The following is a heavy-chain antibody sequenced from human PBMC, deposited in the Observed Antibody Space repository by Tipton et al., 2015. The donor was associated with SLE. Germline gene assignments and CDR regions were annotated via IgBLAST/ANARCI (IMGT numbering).Heavy chain of an antibody. Sequence: GLVKPSETLSLICTVSGGSISGYYWSWIRQPPGKGLEWIGYIYYTGSASYSPSLNSRVSMSVDTSRNQFSLRLSSVTAADTAVYYCARDFARGSGYVYWGHGILVTVSS. V-gene: IGHV4-59*01. CDR1: GGSISGYY. D-gene: IGHD3-9*01. CDR3: ARDFARGSGYVY. CDR2: IYYTGSA. J-gene: IGHJ4*01.